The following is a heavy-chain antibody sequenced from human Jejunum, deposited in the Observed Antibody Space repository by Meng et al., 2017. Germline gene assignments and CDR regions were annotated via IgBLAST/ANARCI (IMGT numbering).Heavy chain of an antibody. CDR2: IYRDDDK. J-gene: IGHJ4*02. D-gene: IGHD4-17*01. Sequence: TLDLQTACPVSASSISLSGLVVGWVRQPPGKALGWLAIIYRDDDKRYSPSLKSRLTITEDTSNNQVVLTLTNMDPVDTATYYCAHRTTLTHVDYWGQGTLVTVSS. CDR1: ASSISLSGLV. CDR3: AHRTTLTHVDY. V-gene: IGHV2-5*02.